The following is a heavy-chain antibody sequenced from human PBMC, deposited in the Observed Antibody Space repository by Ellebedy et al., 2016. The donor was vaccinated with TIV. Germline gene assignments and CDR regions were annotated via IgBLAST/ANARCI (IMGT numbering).Heavy chain of an antibody. V-gene: IGHV3-73*01. CDR1: GFTFSGSD. CDR3: TSPPMSYDILTGYYRDEDY. J-gene: IGHJ4*02. Sequence: GESLKISCAASGFTFSGSDMHWVRQASGKGLEWVGRIGSKANSFAKEYAASVKGRFTISRDDSKNTAYLQMNSLKTEDSAVYYCTSPPMSYDILTGYYRDEDYWGQGTLVTVSS. CDR2: IGSKANSFAK. D-gene: IGHD3-9*01.